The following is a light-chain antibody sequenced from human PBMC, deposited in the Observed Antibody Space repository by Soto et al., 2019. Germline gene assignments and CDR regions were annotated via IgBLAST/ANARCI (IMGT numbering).Light chain of an antibody. CDR1: QSVSSSF. V-gene: IGKV3-20*01. Sequence: EIVLTQSPGTLSLSPGERATLSCRASQSVSSSFLSWYQQIPGPAPRLYISGATTRATGIPVSFSGSGTGIDFTINIRRLEPEEFAVYQRRQFGTSITFGQGTRLEIK. CDR2: GAT. CDR3: RQFGTSIT. J-gene: IGKJ5*01.